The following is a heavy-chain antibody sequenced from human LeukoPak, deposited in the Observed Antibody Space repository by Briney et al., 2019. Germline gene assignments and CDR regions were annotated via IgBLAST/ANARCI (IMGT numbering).Heavy chain of an antibody. V-gene: IGHV3-30-3*01. CDR3: ARGDCSSTSCPYSYYYYYMDV. J-gene: IGHJ6*03. D-gene: IGHD2-2*01. CDR1: GFTFSSYA. CDR2: ISYDGSNK. Sequence: PGGSLRLSCAASGFTFSSYAMHWVRQAPGKGLEWVAVISYDGSNKYYADSVKGRFTVSRDNSKNTLYLQMNSLRVEDTAVYYCARGDCSSTSCPYSYYYYYMDVWGKGTTVTVSS.